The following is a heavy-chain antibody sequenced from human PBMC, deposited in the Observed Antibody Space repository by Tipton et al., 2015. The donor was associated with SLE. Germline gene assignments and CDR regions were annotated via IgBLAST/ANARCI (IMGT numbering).Heavy chain of an antibody. J-gene: IGHJ4*02. CDR3: GANIPPHYPAF. D-gene: IGHD4/OR15-4a*01. V-gene: IGHV3-7*01. Sequence: AVSGLIFSSTWMTWVRQAPGKGLEWVANIKGDGSEKHYVDSVKGRFTISRDNAENSVYLEMSSLKAEDTALYYCGANIPPHYPAFWGQGTLVTVSS. CDR1: GLIFSSTW. CDR2: IKGDGSEK.